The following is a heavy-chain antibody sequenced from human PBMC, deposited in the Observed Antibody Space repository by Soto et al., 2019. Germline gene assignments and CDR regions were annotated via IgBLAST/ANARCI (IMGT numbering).Heavy chain of an antibody. CDR3: ARGGTRGYSSARVRASFDP. D-gene: IGHD6-19*01. CDR2: INHSGST. V-gene: IGHV4-34*01. J-gene: IGHJ5*02. CDR1: GGSFSGYY. Sequence: QVQLQQWGAGLLKPSETLSLTCAVYGGSFSGYYWSWIRHPPGKGLEWIREINHSGSTNYNPSLKRRVTISVDTSKNRCSRKHSSVHAADTAVYYCARGGTRGYSSARVRASFDPWGQGTLVTVSS.